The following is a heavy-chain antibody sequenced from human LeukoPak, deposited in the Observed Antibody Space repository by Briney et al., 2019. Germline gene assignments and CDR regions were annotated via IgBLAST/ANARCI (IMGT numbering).Heavy chain of an antibody. J-gene: IGHJ4*02. CDR2: IYHSGST. Sequence: SETLSLTCAVSGYSISSGYYCGWIRQPPGKGLEWIGSIYHSGSTYYNPSLKSRVTISVDTSKNQFSLKLSSVTAADTAVYYCARAVTIFGVGGWGQGTLVTVSS. CDR3: ARAVTIFGVGG. V-gene: IGHV4-38-2*01. CDR1: GYSISSGYY. D-gene: IGHD3-3*01.